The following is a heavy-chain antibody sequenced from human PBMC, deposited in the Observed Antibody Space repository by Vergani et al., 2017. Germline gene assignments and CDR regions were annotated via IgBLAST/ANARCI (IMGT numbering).Heavy chain of an antibody. J-gene: IGHJ5*02. CDR3: ARGNIVVVPAAVTNWFDP. CDR2: IIPIFGTA. CDR1: GYTFTSYG. D-gene: IGHD2-2*01. Sequence: QVQLVQSGAEVKKPGASVKVSCKASGYTFTSYGISWVRQAPGQGLEWMGGIIPIFGTANYAQKFQGRVTITADESTSTAYMELSSLRSEDTAVYYCARGNIVVVPAAVTNWFDPWGQGTLVTVSS. V-gene: IGHV1-69*13.